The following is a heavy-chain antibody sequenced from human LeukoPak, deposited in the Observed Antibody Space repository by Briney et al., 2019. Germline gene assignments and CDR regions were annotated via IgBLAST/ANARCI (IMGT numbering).Heavy chain of an antibody. V-gene: IGHV3-7*01. Sequence: GGSLRLSCAASGFTFSSYWMSWVRPAPGKGLEWVANIKQDGSEKYYVDSVKGRFTISRDNAKNSLYLQMNSLRAEDTAVYYCASVSGYDYADQFDYWGQGTLVTVSS. CDR2: IKQDGSEK. D-gene: IGHD5-12*01. J-gene: IGHJ4*02. CDR3: ASVSGYDYADQFDY. CDR1: GFTFSSYW.